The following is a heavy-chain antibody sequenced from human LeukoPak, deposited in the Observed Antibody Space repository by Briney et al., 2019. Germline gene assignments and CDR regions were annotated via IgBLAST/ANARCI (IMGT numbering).Heavy chain of an antibody. CDR2: ISNDGSNR. J-gene: IGHJ6*02. V-gene: IGHV3-30*18. CDR3: AKDQGGSGFSGMDV. CDR1: GFTFSNYG. Sequence: GGSLRLSCAASGFTFSNYGMHWVRQAPGKGLEWVAIISNDGSNRNYADSVKSRFTISRDNSRNTLYLQMNSLRAEDTAVYYCAKDQGGSGFSGMDVWGQGTTVTVSS. D-gene: IGHD6-19*01.